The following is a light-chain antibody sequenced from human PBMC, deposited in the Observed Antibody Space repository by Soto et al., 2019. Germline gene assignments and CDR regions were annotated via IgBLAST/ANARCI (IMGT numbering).Light chain of an antibody. CDR3: AAWHDSLNGYV. CDR2: ANN. CDR1: SSNIGSNT. V-gene: IGLV1-44*01. J-gene: IGLJ1*01. Sequence: QSVLTQPPSASGTPGQRVTISCSGSSSNIGSNTVNWYQQLPGTAPKLLIHANNQRPSGVPDRFSGSKSGTSASLAISWLQSEEADYYCAAWHDSLNGYVFGTGTKLTVL.